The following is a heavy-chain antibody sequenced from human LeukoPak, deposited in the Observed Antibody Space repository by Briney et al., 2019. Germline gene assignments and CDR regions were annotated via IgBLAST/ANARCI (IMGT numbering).Heavy chain of an antibody. CDR1: GFTFSSYG. CDR2: ISGSGGST. J-gene: IGHJ4*02. Sequence: PGGSLRLSCAASGFTFSSYGMSWVRQAPGKGLEWVSAISGSGGSTYYADSVKGRFTISRDNSKNTLYLQMNSLRAEDTAVYYCAKKRPYDSSGYPTYFDYWGQGTLVTVSS. CDR3: AKKRPYDSSGYPTYFDY. D-gene: IGHD3-22*01. V-gene: IGHV3-23*01.